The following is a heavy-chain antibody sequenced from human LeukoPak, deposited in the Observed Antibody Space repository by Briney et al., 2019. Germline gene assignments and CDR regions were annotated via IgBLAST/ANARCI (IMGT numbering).Heavy chain of an antibody. CDR3: ARDWPYGSPT. CDR1: GGSISSSSYY. Sequence: PSETLSLTCTVSGGSISSSSYYWGWIRQPPGKGLEWIGSIYYSGSTYYNPSLKSRVTISVDTSKNQFSLKLSSVTAADTAVYYCARDWPYGSPTWGQGTLVTVSS. CDR2: IYYSGST. J-gene: IGHJ4*02. V-gene: IGHV4-39*07. D-gene: IGHD3-10*01.